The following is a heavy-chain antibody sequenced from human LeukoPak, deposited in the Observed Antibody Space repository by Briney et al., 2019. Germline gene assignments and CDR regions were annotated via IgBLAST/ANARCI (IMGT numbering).Heavy chain of an antibody. Sequence: GGSLRLSCAASGFTFSSYAMSWVRQAPGKGLEWVSGISGSGGSTYYADSVKGRFTISRDNSKNTLYLQMNSLRTEDTAVYYCAKSWTLRGNFDYWGQGTLATVSS. J-gene: IGHJ4*02. CDR1: GFTFSSYA. CDR3: AKSWTLRGNFDY. D-gene: IGHD3-10*01. CDR2: ISGSGGST. V-gene: IGHV3-23*01.